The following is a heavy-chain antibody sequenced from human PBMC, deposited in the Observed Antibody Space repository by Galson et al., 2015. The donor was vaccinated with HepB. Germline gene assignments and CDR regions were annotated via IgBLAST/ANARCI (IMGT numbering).Heavy chain of an antibody. Sequence: SVKVSCKASGYTFTSYAMHWVRQAPGQRLEWMGWINAGNGNTKYSQKFQGRVTITRDTSASTAYMELSSLRSEDTAVYYRARAPLGGSSLDYWGQGTLVTVSS. D-gene: IGHD1-26*01. CDR2: INAGNGNT. J-gene: IGHJ4*02. CDR3: ARAPLGGSSLDY. CDR1: GYTFTSYA. V-gene: IGHV1-3*01.